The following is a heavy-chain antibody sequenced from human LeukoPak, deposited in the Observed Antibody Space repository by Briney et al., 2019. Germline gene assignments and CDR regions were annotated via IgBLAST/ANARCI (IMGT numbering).Heavy chain of an antibody. CDR3: AMTSISSSGYYYYYGMDV. CDR2: IYSGGST. J-gene: IGHJ6*02. D-gene: IGHD6-13*01. V-gene: IGHV3-66*01. Sequence: GGSLRLSCAASGFTVSSNYMSWVRQAPGKGLEWVPVIYSGGSTYYADSVKGRFTISRDNSKNTLYLQMNTLKAEDTAVYYCAMTSISSSGYYYYYGMDVWGQGTTVTVSS. CDR1: GFTVSSNY.